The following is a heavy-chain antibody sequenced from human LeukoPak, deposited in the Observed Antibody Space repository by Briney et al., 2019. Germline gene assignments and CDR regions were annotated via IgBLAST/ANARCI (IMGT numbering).Heavy chain of an antibody. J-gene: IGHJ4*02. D-gene: IGHD1-26*01. V-gene: IGHV3-9*01. CDR1: GFIFDDYA. CDR3: AKDKSGSSNLFDY. Sequence: PGRSLRLSCAASGFIFDDYAMHWVRHAPGKGLEWVSGISWNSGSIGYADSVKGRFTISRDNAKNSLYLQMNSLRAEDTALYYCAKDKSGSSNLFDYWGQGTLVTVSS. CDR2: ISWNSGSI.